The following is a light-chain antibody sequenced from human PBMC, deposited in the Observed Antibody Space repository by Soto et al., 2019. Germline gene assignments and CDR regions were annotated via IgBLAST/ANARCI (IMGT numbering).Light chain of an antibody. Sequence: QSVLTQSPSASASLGASVTLTCTLSSGHSNYAIAWLQQQPQKGPRYLMKLNSDGTHYRGDGIPNRFSGSSAGTERYLIIAGRQSEDEAYYYCQTWGTGGVFGGGTKLTVL. V-gene: IGLV4-69*01. J-gene: IGLJ3*02. CDR3: QTWGTGGV. CDR2: LNSDGTH. CDR1: SGHSNYA.